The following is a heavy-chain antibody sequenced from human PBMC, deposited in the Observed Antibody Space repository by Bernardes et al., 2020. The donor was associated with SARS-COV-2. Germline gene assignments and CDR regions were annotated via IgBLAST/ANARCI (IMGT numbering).Heavy chain of an antibody. J-gene: IGHJ5*02. CDR3: ARDKSGSRIGGWFDP. CDR2: MNPNSGNT. CDR1: GYTFPNYD. Sequence: ASVKVSCKASGYTFPNYDINWVRQATGQGPEWMGWMNPNSGNTGYAQKFQGRLTMTRNTSITTVYMELSSLRSEDTAVYYCARDKSGSRIGGWFDPWGQGTLVTVSS. D-gene: IGHD1-26*01. V-gene: IGHV1-8*01.